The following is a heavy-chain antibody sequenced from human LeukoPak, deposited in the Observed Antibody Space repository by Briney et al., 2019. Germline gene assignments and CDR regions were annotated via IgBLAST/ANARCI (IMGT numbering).Heavy chain of an antibody. CDR3: ARGSVQLWLRDTYYYMDV. CDR2: INWNGRIT. J-gene: IGHJ6*03. D-gene: IGHD5-18*01. CDR1: GFTFDDYA. Sequence: GGSLRLSCAASGFTFDDYAMKWVRQVPGRGLEWVSGINWNGRITEYADSVKDRFTISRQNNKNSLYLYMNNLGGEDTALYFCARGSVQLWLRDTYYYMDVWGKGTTVTVSS. V-gene: IGHV3-20*04.